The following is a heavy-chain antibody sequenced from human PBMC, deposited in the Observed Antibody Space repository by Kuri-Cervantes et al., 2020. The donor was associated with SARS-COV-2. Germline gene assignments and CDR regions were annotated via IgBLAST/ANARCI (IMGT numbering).Heavy chain of an antibody. V-gene: IGHV1-24*01. D-gene: IGHD6-13*01. CDR3: ARDFIAAAGIDY. CDR2: YHPDDGET. Sequence: ASVKVSCKVSGYTLSELSIHWVRQPPGQGLEWMGGYHPDDGETFYAQKFQGRVTMTEDTSTDTAYMELSSLRSEDTAVYYCARDFIAAAGIDYWGQGTLVTVSS. CDR1: GYTLSELS. J-gene: IGHJ4*02.